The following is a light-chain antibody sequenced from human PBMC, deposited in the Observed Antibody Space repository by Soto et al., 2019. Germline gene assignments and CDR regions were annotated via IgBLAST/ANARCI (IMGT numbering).Light chain of an antibody. Sequence: AIQLTQSPSSLSASVGDRVTITCRASQNIGTSLAWYQQTPGKAPKLLISDASTLESGVPSRFGGSGSGTEFSLTISSLQAEDFATYYCKQLNNYPITFGQGTRLEI. CDR3: KQLNNYPIT. J-gene: IGKJ5*01. CDR1: QNIGTS. V-gene: IGKV1D-13*01. CDR2: DAS.